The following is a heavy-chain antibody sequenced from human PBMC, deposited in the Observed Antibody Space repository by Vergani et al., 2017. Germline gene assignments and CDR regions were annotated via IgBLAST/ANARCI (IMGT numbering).Heavy chain of an antibody. CDR3: ARVGYYYGSGPFDP. J-gene: IGHJ5*02. CDR1: GYTFTSYA. Sequence: QVQLVQSGAEVKKPGASVKVSCKSSGYTFTSYAMHWVRQAPGQRLEWMGWINAGNGNTKYSQKFQGRVTITRDTSASTAYMELSSLRSEDTAVYYCARVGYYYGSGPFDPWGQGTLVTVSS. CDR2: INAGNGNT. D-gene: IGHD3-10*01. V-gene: IGHV1-3*01.